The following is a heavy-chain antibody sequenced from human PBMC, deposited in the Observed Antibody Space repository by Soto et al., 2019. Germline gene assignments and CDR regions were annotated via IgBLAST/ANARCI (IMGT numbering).Heavy chain of an antibody. CDR2: ISTRGGRT. CDR3: AKEFYYDASGQYSDLYFES. CDR1: GFSFSSYA. Sequence: PGGSLRLSCAASGFSFSSYAMSWVRQAPPQGLEWISSISTRGGRTYYADSVKGRFSISRDNSANAVYLDMDNLRAEDTGIYYCAKEFYYDASGQYSDLYFESWGQGALVTVSS. J-gene: IGHJ4*02. V-gene: IGHV3-23*01. D-gene: IGHD3-22*01.